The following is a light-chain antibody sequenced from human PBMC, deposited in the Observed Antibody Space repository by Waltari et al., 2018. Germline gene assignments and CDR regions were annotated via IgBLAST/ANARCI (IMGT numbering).Light chain of an antibody. J-gene: IGLJ3*02. CDR3: AGWDDSLNGPV. V-gene: IGLV1-44*01. CDR2: GDN. Sequence: QSVLTQPPSASGTPGQGVTIPCSGRLSNIESQPVNWYRQLPGTAPTLLIYGDNQRPSGVPYRFSGSKSGTSASLAISGLQSADEADYYCAGWDDSLNGPVFGGGTKLTVL. CDR1: LSNIESQP.